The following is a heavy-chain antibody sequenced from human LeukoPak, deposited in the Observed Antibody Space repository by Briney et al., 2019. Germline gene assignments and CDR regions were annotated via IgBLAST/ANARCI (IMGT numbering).Heavy chain of an antibody. CDR3: ARVNSSSSGFYYYYYYMDV. Sequence: SETLSLTCTVSGGSISSHYWSWIRQPPGKGLEWIGYIYYSGSTNYNPSLKSRVTISVDTSKNQFSLKLSSVTAADTAVYYCARVNSSSSGFYYYYYYMDVWGKGTTVTVSS. CDR2: IYYSGST. V-gene: IGHV4-59*11. CDR1: GGSISSHY. D-gene: IGHD6-6*01. J-gene: IGHJ6*03.